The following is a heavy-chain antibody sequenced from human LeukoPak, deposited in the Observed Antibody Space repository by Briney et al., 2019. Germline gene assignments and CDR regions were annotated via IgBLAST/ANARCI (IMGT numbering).Heavy chain of an antibody. CDR2: IQYRGTT. V-gene: IGHV4-59*01. CDR1: GGSISSNY. J-gene: IGHJ5*02. CDR3: ARERFGVFDP. D-gene: IGHD3-10*01. Sequence: PSETLSLTCTVSGGSISSNYWSWIRQPPGKALEWLGYIQYRGTTNYNPSLKSRVTISVDTSKNQFSLKLSSVTAADTAVYYCARERFGVFDPWGQGTLVTVSS.